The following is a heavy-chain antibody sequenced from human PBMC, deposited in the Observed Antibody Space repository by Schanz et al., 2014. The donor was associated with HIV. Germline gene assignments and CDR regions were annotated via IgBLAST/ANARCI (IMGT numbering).Heavy chain of an antibody. CDR1: GGTLISTYG. J-gene: IGHJ2*01. Sequence: QVKLVQSGAEVKRPGSTVKVSCTASGGTLISTYGFSWARQAPGQGLEWMGGIIPIFGTANYAQKFQDKVTITADEPTSTAYMVLRGLRSEDTAVYYCAASMYNGSYGTHYYFDLWGRGTLVTVSS. CDR2: IIPIFGTA. V-gene: IGHV1-69*01. CDR3: AASMYNGSYGTHYYFDL. D-gene: IGHD1-26*01.